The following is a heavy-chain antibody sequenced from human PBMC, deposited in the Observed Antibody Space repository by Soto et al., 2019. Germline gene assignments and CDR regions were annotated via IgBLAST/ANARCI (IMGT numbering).Heavy chain of an antibody. D-gene: IGHD6-13*01. CDR3: AHHKGSSWYYPDY. CDR2: ISAGRGVT. J-gene: IGHJ4*02. Sequence: EVQLLESGGGLVQHGGSLRLSCAASGFTFSNAAMSWVRQAPGKGLEWVSSISAGRGVTYYADSVKGRFTISSENSKNALYQQMYSRRVADTAVYYCAHHKGSSWYYPDYWGQGTLVTVSS. CDR1: GFTFSNAA. V-gene: IGHV3-23*01.